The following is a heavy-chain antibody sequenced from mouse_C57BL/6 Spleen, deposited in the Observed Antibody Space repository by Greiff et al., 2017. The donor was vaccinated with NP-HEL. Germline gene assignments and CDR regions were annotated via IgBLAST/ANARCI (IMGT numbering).Heavy chain of an antibody. Sequence: VQLQQPGAELVKPGASVKLSCKASGYTFTSYWMHWVKQRPGQGLEWIGMIHPNSGSTNYNEKFKSKATLTVDKSSSTAYMQLSSLTSEDSAVYYCARSYGSSLYYFDYWGQGTTLTVSS. CDR3: ARSYGSSLYYFDY. CDR1: GYTFTSYW. D-gene: IGHD1-1*01. V-gene: IGHV1-64*01. CDR2: IHPNSGST. J-gene: IGHJ2*01.